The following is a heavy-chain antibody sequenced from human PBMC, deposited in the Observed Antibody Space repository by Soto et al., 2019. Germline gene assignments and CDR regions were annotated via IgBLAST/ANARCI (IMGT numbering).Heavy chain of an antibody. CDR1: GYPFNKFG. CDR2: ISAYDGKT. V-gene: IGHV1-18*01. D-gene: IGHD3-3*01. Sequence: GGPVKVSFKASGYPFNKFGINWVRQAPGQGLELMGWISAYDGKTTYADKFHNRLTMTTDTTTSTAYMELRSLRSDDTAIYYCARDPRDFWTSYWFDPWGQGTLVTVSS. J-gene: IGHJ5*02. CDR3: ARDPRDFWTSYWFDP.